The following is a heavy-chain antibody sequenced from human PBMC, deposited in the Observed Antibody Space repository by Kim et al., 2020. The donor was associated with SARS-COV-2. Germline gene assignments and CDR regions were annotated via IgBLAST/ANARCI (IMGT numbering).Heavy chain of an antibody. V-gene: IGHV4-59*01. Sequence: SLKSRVTISVDTSKNQFSLKLSSVTDADTAVYYCARAPTTVVTPYYYFDYWGQGTLVTVSS. J-gene: IGHJ4*02. D-gene: IGHD4-17*01. CDR3: ARAPTTVVTPYYYFDY.